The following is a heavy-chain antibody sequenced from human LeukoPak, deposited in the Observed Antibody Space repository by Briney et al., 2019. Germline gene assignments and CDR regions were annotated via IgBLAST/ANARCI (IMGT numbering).Heavy chain of an antibody. CDR2: IKQDGSEK. Sequence: PGGSLRLSCAASGFTFSSYWMSWVRQAPGKGLEWVANIKQDGSEKYYVDSVKGRFTISRDNAKNSLYLQMNSLRAEDTAVYYCARATRFATVTPGYFDYWGQGTLVTVSS. J-gene: IGHJ4*02. V-gene: IGHV3-7*01. CDR1: GFTFSSYW. CDR3: ARATRFATVTPGYFDY. D-gene: IGHD4-17*01.